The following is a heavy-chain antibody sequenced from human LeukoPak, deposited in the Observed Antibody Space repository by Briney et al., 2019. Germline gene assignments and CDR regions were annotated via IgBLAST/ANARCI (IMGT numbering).Heavy chain of an antibody. V-gene: IGHV4-34*01. D-gene: IGHD3-3*01. CDR3: ARHYDFWSGYLRHYYYYMDV. CDR2: INHSGSS. J-gene: IGHJ6*03. CDR1: GGSFSGYY. Sequence: SETLSLTCVVYGGSFSGYYWSWLRQPPGKGLEWIGEINHSGSSNYNPSLKSRVTISVDTSKNQFSLKLSSVTAADTAVYYCARHYDFWSGYLRHYYYYMDVWGKGTTVTVSS.